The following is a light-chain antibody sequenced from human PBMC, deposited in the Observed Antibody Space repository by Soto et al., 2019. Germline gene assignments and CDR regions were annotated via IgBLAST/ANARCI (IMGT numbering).Light chain of an antibody. CDR2: ESS. CDR3: QHFKSFPIT. CDR1: HGISTL. V-gene: IGKV1-13*02. J-gene: IGKJ5*01. Sequence: AIQLTQSPSSLSATVGDRVTITSRASHGISTLLAWYQQKPGKAPKVLIYESSLLQSGVPSRFSGSGSGTDFTLTISSLQPEDFATYYCQHFKSFPITFGQGTRLEIK.